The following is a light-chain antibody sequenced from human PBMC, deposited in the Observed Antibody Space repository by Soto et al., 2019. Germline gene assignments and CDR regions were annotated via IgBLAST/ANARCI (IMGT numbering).Light chain of an antibody. V-gene: IGKV3-15*01. Sequence: EIVMTQSPATLSVSPGERATLSCRASQSVIINVAWYHQKPGHAPTLLSYGASTRATGIPARFSGSGSGTEFTLTISSLQPDDFATYYCQQYNSYSWTFGQGTKVDI. CDR3: QQYNSYSWT. CDR2: GAS. J-gene: IGKJ1*01. CDR1: QSVIIN.